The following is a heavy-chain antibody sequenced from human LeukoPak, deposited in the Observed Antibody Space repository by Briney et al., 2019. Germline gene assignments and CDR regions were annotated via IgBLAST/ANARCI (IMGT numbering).Heavy chain of an antibody. CDR2: IFYSGSS. Sequence: SETLSLTCTVSGGSISSDISYWAWVRQPPEKGLEWIGTIFYSGSSYYNPSLKSRVTISVDTSKNQFSLKLSSVSAADTAMYYCARTVYYYGSGSYYDYWGQGILVTVSS. J-gene: IGHJ4*02. D-gene: IGHD3-10*01. CDR1: GGSISSDISY. CDR3: ARTVYYYGSGSYYDY. V-gene: IGHV4-39*07.